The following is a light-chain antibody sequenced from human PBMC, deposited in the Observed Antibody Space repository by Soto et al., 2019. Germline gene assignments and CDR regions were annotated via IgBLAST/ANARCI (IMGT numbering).Light chain of an antibody. V-gene: IGKV3-20*01. J-gene: IGKJ1*01. CDR1: QSVDTS. CDR2: GAS. Sequence: EIVMTQSPATLSVSPGERVTLSCRASQSVDTSLAWYQQKPGQAPRLLIYGASSRATGTPDRFSGSGSGTDFTLTVSRLEPEDFAVYYCQQYGTSPQTFGQGTKVDIK. CDR3: QQYGTSPQT.